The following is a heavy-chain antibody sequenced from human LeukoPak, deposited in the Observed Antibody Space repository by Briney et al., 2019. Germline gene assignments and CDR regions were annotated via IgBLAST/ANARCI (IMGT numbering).Heavy chain of an antibody. V-gene: IGHV4-34*01. CDR3: ASEGYDILTGYSSPY. CDR2: INHSGST. J-gene: IGHJ4*02. Sequence: KPSETLSLTCAVYGGSFSGYYWSWIRQPPGKGLEWIGEINHSGSTNYNPSLKSRVTMSVDTSKNQFSLKLSSVTAADTAVYYCASEGYDILTGYSSPYWGQGTLVTVSS. CDR1: GGSFSGYY. D-gene: IGHD3-9*01.